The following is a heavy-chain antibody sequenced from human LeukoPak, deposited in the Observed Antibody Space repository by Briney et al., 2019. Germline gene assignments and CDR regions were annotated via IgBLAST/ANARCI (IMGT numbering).Heavy chain of an antibody. CDR2: INSDGSST. Sequence: GGSLRLSCAASGFTFSSYWMHWVRQAPGKGLVWVLRINSDGSSTSYADSVKGRFTISRDNAKNTLYLQMNSLRAEDTAVYYCARENGGESLYYYGMDVWGQGTTVTVSS. V-gene: IGHV3-74*01. J-gene: IGHJ6*02. CDR3: ARENGGESLYYYGMDV. D-gene: IGHD2-21*01. CDR1: GFTFSSYW.